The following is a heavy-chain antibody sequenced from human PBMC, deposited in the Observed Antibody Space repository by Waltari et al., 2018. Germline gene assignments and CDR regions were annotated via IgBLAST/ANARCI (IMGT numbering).Heavy chain of an antibody. V-gene: IGHV4-39*01. CDR1: GGSISSSSYY. Sequence: QLQLQESGPGLVKPSETLSLTCTVSGGSISSSSYYWGWIRQPPGKGLEWIGSIYYSGSTYYNPSLKSRVTISVDTSKNQFSLKLSSVTAADTAVYYCASPRKLGDVDYWGQGTLVTVSS. D-gene: IGHD2-21*02. J-gene: IGHJ4*02. CDR2: IYYSGST. CDR3: ASPRKLGDVDY.